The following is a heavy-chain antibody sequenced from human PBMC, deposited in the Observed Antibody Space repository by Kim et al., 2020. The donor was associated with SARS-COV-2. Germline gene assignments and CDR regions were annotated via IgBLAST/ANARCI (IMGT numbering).Heavy chain of an antibody. J-gene: IGHJ2*01. CDR3: AKALRGYGYSWYFDL. Sequence: GGSLRLSCSASGFTFSSYGMHWVRQAPGKGLEWVAVISYDGSNKYYADSVKGRFTISRDNSKNTLYLQMNSLRAEDTAVYYCAKALRGYGYSWYFDLWGRDTLVTVSS. CDR1: GFTFSSYG. CDR2: ISYDGSNK. V-gene: IGHV3-30*18. D-gene: IGHD5-18*01.